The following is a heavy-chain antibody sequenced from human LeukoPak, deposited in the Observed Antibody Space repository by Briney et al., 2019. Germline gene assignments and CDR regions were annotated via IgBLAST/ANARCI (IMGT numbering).Heavy chain of an antibody. J-gene: IGHJ6*04. V-gene: IGHV3-23*01. CDR1: GFTFSTYV. CDR2: IGGSGDST. CDR3: AKGSGSYNGYGMDV. Sequence: GGSLRLSCAASGFTFSTYVMSWVRQAPGKGLEWVSVIGGSGDSTHYADSVKGRFTISRDNSKNTVYLQVNSLRAEDTAVYYCAKGSGSYNGYGMDVWGKGTTVTVSS. D-gene: IGHD3-10*01.